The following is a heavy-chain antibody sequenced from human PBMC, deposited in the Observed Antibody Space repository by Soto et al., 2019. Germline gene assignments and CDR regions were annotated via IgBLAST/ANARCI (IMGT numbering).Heavy chain of an antibody. Sequence: EVQLVESGEGLVQPGGSLRLSCAASGFTFSSYNIHWIRQAPGKGLEFVSAISRSGDRTYYADSVKGRFTITRDNSKNTVRLQMGSLRAEDMAVYYCARARCSSGQCYYFDYWGRGALVSFSS. V-gene: IGHV3-64*02. D-gene: IGHD2-15*01. J-gene: IGHJ4*02. CDR2: ISRSGDRT. CDR1: GFTFSSYN. CDR3: ARARCSSGQCYYFDY.